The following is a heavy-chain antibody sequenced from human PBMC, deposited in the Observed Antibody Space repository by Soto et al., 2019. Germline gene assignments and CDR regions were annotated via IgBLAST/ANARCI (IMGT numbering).Heavy chain of an antibody. CDR3: ARRYGGNFDY. D-gene: IGHD1-26*01. CDR2: IYHGST. J-gene: IGHJ4*02. V-gene: IGHV4-30-2*01. CDR1: GGSISSGGYS. Sequence: SETLSLTCAVSGGSISSGGYSWSWIRQPPGKGLEWIGYIYHGSTYYNPSLKSRATISVDRAKNQLSLKLSSVTAADTAVYYCARRYGGNFDYWGQGTLVTVSS.